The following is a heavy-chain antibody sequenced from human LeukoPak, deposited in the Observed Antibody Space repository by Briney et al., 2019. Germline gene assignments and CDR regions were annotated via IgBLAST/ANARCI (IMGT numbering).Heavy chain of an antibody. D-gene: IGHD4-23*01. V-gene: IGHV3-33*01. CDR1: GFSFSNYG. CDR2: IYYDATNK. Sequence: PGGSLRLSCVASGFSFSNYGMHWVRQAPGKGLEWVALIYYDATNKYYIDSVKGRFTISRDNSKNTLYLQMSSLRVEDTAVYYCARQTTVATDSWGQGTQVTVSS. J-gene: IGHJ4*02. CDR3: ARQTTVATDS.